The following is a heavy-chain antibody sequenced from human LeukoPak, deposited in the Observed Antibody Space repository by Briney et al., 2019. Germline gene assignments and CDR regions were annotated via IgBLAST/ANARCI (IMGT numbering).Heavy chain of an antibody. V-gene: IGHV3-7*01. D-gene: IGHD4-11*01. CDR1: GFTFSSYW. Sequence: GGSLRLSCAASGFTFSSYWMTWVRQAPGKELEWVANIKQDGSEKYYVDSVKGRFTISRDNAKSSLYLQMNSLRAEDTAVYYCASLVHDYSNYDPYFDYWGQGTLVTVSS. CDR3: ASLVHDYSNYDPYFDY. J-gene: IGHJ4*02. CDR2: IKQDGSEK.